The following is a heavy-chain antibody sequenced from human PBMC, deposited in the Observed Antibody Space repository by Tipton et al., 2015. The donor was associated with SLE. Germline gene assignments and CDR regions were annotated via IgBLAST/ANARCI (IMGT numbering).Heavy chain of an antibody. Sequence: LRLSCAVYGGSFSGYYWSWIRQPPGKGLEWIGEINHSGSTNYNPSLKSRVTISVDTSKNQFSLKLSSVTAADTAVYYCARDRGAARPYYYYYGMDVWGQGTTVTVSS. D-gene: IGHD6-6*01. CDR3: ARDRGAARPYYYYYGMDV. CDR1: GGSFSGYY. V-gene: IGHV4-34*01. CDR2: INHSGST. J-gene: IGHJ6*02.